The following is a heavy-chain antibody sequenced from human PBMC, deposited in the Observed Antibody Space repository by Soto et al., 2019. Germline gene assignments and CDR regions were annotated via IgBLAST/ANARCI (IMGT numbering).Heavy chain of an antibody. CDR3: ARETGGCSSTSCHRYYYYYYGMDV. J-gene: IGHJ6*02. CDR1: GFTFSSYA. V-gene: IGHV3-30-3*01. CDR2: ISYDGSNK. Sequence: GGSLRLSCAASGFTFSSYAMHWVRQAPGKGLEWVAVISYDGSNKYYADSVKGRFTISRDNSKNTLYLQMNSLRAEDTAVYYCARETGGCSSTSCHRYYYYYYGMDVWGQGTTVTVSS. D-gene: IGHD2-2*02.